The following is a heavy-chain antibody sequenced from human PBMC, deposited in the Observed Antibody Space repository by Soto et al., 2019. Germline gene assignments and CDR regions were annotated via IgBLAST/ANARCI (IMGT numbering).Heavy chain of an antibody. D-gene: IGHD2-15*01. J-gene: IGHJ4*02. V-gene: IGHV4-31*03. CDR2: IYYSGTT. CDR3: ARSGVVVAAIDS. CDR1: GGSISSGGYF. Sequence: SETLSLTCTVSGGSISSGGYFWSWIRQHPGKGLEWIGYIYYSGTTYNNPSLKSRLTMSVNTSKNQFSLKLTSVTAADTAVYYCARSGVVVAAIDSWGQGTLVTVSS.